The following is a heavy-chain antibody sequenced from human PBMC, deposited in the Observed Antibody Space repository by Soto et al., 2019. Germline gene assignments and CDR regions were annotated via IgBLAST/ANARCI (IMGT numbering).Heavy chain of an antibody. V-gene: IGHV3-30-3*01. CDR2: ISYDGSNK. Sequence: QVQLVESGGGVVQPGRSLRLSCAASGFTFSSYAMHWVRQAPGKGLEWVAVISYDGSNKYYADSVKGRFTISRDNSKNTMYMQMKSLRAEDTAVYYCARDRGTGTIEMGFDYWGQGTLVTVSS. J-gene: IGHJ4*02. D-gene: IGHD1-7*01. CDR1: GFTFSSYA. CDR3: ARDRGTGTIEMGFDY.